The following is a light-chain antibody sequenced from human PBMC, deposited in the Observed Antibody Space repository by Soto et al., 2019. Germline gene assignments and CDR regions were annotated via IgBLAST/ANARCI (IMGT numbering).Light chain of an antibody. CDR1: TRDIAGYNY. J-gene: IGLJ2*01. CDR3: AAWDDSLSGPL. CDR2: QVT. Sequence: QSALTQPASVSRSLGQSITISCTGTTRDIAGYNYISWYQQLPGKAPKLMIYQVTIRPSGISNRFSGSKSGNTASLAISGLRSEDEADYYCAAWDDSLSGPLFGGGTKLTVL. V-gene: IGLV2-14*01.